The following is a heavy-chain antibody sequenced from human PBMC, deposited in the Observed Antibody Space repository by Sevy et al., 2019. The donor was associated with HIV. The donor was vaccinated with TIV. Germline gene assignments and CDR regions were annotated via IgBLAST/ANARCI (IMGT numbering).Heavy chain of an antibody. V-gene: IGHV3-7*01. Sequence: GGSLRLSCAASGFTFSNYWMSWVRQAPGKGLEWVANIEQHGTETYYVDSVEGRFTISRDNAKNSLYLQMNSLRAEDTAVYYCARGWTLRYFDGDGFWDYWGQGALVTVSS. D-gene: IGHD3-9*01. J-gene: IGHJ4*02. CDR3: ARGWTLRYFDGDGFWDY. CDR1: GFTFSNYW. CDR2: IEQHGTET.